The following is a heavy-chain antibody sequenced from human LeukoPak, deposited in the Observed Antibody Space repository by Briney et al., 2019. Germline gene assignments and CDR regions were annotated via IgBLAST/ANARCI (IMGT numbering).Heavy chain of an antibody. D-gene: IGHD1-26*01. J-gene: IGHJ5*02. V-gene: IGHV1-3*03. CDR3: ARGKSGSSTLDWFDP. CDR2: INAGNGNT. CDR1: GYTFTGYY. Sequence: GASVKVSCKASGYTFTGYYMHWVRQAPGQRLEWMGWINAGNGNTKYSQEFQGRVTITRDTSASTAYMELSSLRSEDMAVYYCARGKSGSSTLDWFDPWGQGTLVTVSS.